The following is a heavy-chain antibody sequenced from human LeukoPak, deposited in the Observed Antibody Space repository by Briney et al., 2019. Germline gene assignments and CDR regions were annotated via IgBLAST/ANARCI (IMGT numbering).Heavy chain of an antibody. CDR2: ISGSGGST. CDR1: GFTFSSYA. Sequence: GGSLRLSCAASGFTFSSYAMSWVRQAPGKGLEWVSAISGSGGSTYYADSVKGRFTISRDNSKNTLYLQMNSLRAEDTAVYYCARAGLLWFGELLYGNAFDIWGQGTMVTVSS. J-gene: IGHJ3*02. D-gene: IGHD3-10*01. CDR3: ARAGLLWFGELLYGNAFDI. V-gene: IGHV3-23*01.